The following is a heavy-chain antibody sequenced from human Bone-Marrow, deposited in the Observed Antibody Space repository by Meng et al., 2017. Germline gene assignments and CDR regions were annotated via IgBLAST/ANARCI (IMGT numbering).Heavy chain of an antibody. CDR3: VRDGIFDF. CDR2: ISNSGSYI. Sequence: GESLKISCAASGFTSGLSFNIYSMNWVRQAPGKGLEWVSSISNSGSYIYYADSVTGRFTISRDNAKNSLYLQMDSLRAEDTAVYYCVRDGIFDFWGQGTLVTVSS. J-gene: IGHJ4*02. D-gene: IGHD1-26*01. V-gene: IGHV3-21*01. CDR1: GFTSGLSFNIYS.